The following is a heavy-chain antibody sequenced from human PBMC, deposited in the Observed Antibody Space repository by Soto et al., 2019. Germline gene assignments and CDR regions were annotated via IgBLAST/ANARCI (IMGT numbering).Heavy chain of an antibody. CDR3: AREGGYGGDSGHWYFDL. J-gene: IGHJ2*01. CDR2: FYGGGSR. D-gene: IGHD2-21*02. Sequence: EVQLVETGGGLIQPGGSLRLSCAASGFIVTSNYMSWVRQAPGKGLEWVSVFYGGGSRYYADSVKGRFTISRDNSENSLYLKMTSLRAEDTAVYYCAREGGYGGDSGHWYFDLWGRGTLVTVSS. V-gene: IGHV3-53*02. CDR1: GFIVTSNY.